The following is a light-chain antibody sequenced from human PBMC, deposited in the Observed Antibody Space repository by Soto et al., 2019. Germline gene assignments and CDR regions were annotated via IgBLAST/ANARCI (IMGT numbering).Light chain of an antibody. V-gene: IGLV2-11*01. J-gene: IGLJ2*01. Sequence: QSALTQPRSVSGSPGQSVTISCTGTSSDVGDYNFVSWYQQHPGKAPKLIIYDVTKRPSGVPDRFSGSKSGNTASLTISGLQAEDEAEYYCCSYAGTYILLFGGGTKLTVL. CDR1: SSDVGDYNF. CDR3: CSYAGTYILL. CDR2: DVT.